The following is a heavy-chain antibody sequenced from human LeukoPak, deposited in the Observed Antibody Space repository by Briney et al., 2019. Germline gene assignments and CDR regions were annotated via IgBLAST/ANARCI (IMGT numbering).Heavy chain of an antibody. V-gene: IGHV3-7*01. CDR1: GFTFSSYW. CDR2: IKQDGSEK. D-gene: IGHD6-6*01. J-gene: IGHJ6*03. Sequence: PGGSLRLSCAASGFTFSSYWMSWVRQAPGKGLEWVANIKQDGSEKYYVDSVKGRFTISRDNAKNSLYLQMNSLRAEDTAVYYCARAIVLYSSSFRTYYYYYMDVWGKGTTVTVSS. CDR3: ARAIVLYSSSFRTYYYYYMDV.